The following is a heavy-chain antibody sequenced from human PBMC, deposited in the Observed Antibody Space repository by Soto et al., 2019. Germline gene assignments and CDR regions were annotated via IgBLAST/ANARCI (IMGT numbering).Heavy chain of an antibody. CDR1: GYSFTSYW. D-gene: IGHD5-12*01. V-gene: IGHV5-51*01. CDR2: IYPGDSDT. Sequence: LRESLKISCKGSGYSFTSYWIGWVRQMPGKGLEWMGIIYPGDSDTRYSPSFQGQVTISADKSISTAYLQWSSMKASDTAMYYCERLSARDGYNLVRYYYYGMDVWGQGTTLTVS. CDR3: ERLSARDGYNLVRYYYYGMDV. J-gene: IGHJ6*02.